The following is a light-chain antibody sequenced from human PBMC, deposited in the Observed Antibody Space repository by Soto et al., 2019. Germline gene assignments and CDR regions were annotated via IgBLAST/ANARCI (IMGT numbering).Light chain of an antibody. CDR1: SSNIGTYS. V-gene: IGLV1-51*02. CDR2: ENN. J-gene: IGLJ3*02. CDR3: GAWDRSLTGGV. Sequence: QSVLTQPPSVSAAPGQKVTISCSGSSSNIGTYSVSWYQQLPGSAHKLLIHENNKRPSGIPDRFSGSKSGTSATLGITGLQAGDEADYYCGAWDRSLTGGVFGGGTKVTVL.